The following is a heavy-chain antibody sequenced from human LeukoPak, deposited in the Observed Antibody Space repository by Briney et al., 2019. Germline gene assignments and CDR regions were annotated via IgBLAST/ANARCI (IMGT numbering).Heavy chain of an antibody. J-gene: IGHJ4*02. Sequence: SETLSLTCTVSGGSISSSSYYWGWIRQPPGKGLEWIGSTYYSGSTYYNPSLKSRVTISVDTSKNQFSLKLSSVTAADTAVYYCARQLETFGAFFDYWGQGTLVTVSS. V-gene: IGHV4-39*01. D-gene: IGHD3-3*01. CDR1: GGSISSSSYY. CDR3: ARQLETFGAFFDY. CDR2: TYYSGST.